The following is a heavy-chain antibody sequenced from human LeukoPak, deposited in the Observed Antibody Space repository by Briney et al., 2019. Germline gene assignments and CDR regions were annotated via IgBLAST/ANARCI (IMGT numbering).Heavy chain of an antibody. CDR3: ARDPGGIAVAGTDY. J-gene: IGHJ4*02. CDR1: GFTFSGYG. Sequence: TGGALRVSCAASGFTFSGYGMHWVRQAPGMGLEGVAVIWYDGSNKYYADSVKGRFTISRDNSKNTLYLQMSSLRAEDTAVYYCARDPGGIAVAGTDYWGQGTLVTVSS. D-gene: IGHD6-19*01. V-gene: IGHV3-33*01. CDR2: IWYDGSNK.